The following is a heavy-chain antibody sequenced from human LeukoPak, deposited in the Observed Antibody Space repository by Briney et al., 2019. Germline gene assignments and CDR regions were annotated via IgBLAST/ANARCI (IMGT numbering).Heavy chain of an antibody. V-gene: IGHV3-15*05. Sequence: GGSLRLSCAASGFTFTSYSMNWVRQAPGKGLEWVGRIKNKDEGEKTDYAAPVKGRFTISRDDSKATLFLQMNSLKMEDTAFYYCTTGIDYGGGYWGQGTLVSVSS. CDR1: GFTFTSYS. D-gene: IGHD3-16*01. J-gene: IGHJ4*02. CDR2: IKNKDEGEKT. CDR3: TTGIDYGGGY.